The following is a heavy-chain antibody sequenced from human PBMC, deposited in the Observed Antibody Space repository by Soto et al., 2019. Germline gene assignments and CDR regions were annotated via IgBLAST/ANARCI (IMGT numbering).Heavy chain of an antibody. CDR3: ARGIQLWLRRINTGYSG. CDR1: GGTFSTYA. V-gene: IGHV1-69*05. CDR2: IIPMFGTA. D-gene: IGHD5-18*01. Sequence: QVQLVQSGAEVKKPESSVKVSCKAPGGTFSTYAISWVRQAPGQGLEWMGGIIPMFGTANYAQRFQDRVTFTQNQPTNTVYMELRSLGPEETAWYFCARGIQLWLRRINTGYSGWGQGTLVTVSS. J-gene: IGHJ4*02.